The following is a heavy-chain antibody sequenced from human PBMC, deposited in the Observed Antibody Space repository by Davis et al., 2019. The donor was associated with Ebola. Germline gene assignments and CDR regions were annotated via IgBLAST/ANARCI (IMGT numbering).Heavy chain of an antibody. CDR2: INEDGSEK. CDR3: ATWARAYYYYGMDV. V-gene: IGHV3-7*01. Sequence: PGSSLRPSVACLRLPSLDYCMGWVRQAPGKGLDWVANINEDGSEKYYVDSVKGRFTISRDNAKNSLSLEMNSLRAEDTAVYYCATWARAYYYYGMDVWGQGTTVTVSS. CDR1: RLPSLDYC. J-gene: IGHJ6*02. D-gene: IGHD3-16*01.